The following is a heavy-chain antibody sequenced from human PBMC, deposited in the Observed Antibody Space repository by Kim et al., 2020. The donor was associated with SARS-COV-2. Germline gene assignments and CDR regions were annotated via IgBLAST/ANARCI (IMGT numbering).Heavy chain of an antibody. V-gene: IGHV5-51*01. J-gene: IGHJ2*01. CDR2: IYPGDSDT. CDR1: GYSFTSYW. D-gene: IGHD2-2*01. Sequence: GESLKISCKGSGYSFTSYWIGWVRQMPGKGLEWMGIIYPGDSDTRYSPSFQGQVTISADKSISTAYLQWSSLKASDTAMYYCARQEGYCSSTSCPYWYFDLWGRGTLVTVSS. CDR3: ARQEGYCSSTSCPYWYFDL.